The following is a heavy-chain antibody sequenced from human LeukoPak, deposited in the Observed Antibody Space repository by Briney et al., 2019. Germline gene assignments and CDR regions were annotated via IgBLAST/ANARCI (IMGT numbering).Heavy chain of an antibody. D-gene: IGHD3-10*01. Sequence: GGSLRLSCAASGFTVSSNYMSWVRQAPGKGLEWVSVIYSGGSTYYADSVKGRFTISRDNSKNTLYLQMNSLRAEDTAVYYCARGKQGSGSYYNSPIGYWGQGTLVTVSS. J-gene: IGHJ4*02. CDR1: GFTVSSNY. CDR3: ARGKQGSGSYYNSPIGY. CDR2: IYSGGST. V-gene: IGHV3-53*01.